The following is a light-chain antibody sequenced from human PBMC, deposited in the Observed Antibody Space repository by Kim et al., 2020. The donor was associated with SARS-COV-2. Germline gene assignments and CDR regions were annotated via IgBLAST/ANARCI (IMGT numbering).Light chain of an antibody. Sequence: VKLTCPLTTGNSNYAIAWLQQQPGKGPRYLMRLYSDGRDTKGDGIPDRFSGSTSGSEYSLTISSLQSEDEADYYCQTWGSGGIGVFGGGTQLTVL. CDR1: TGNSNYA. CDR2: LYSDGRD. CDR3: QTWGSGGIGV. V-gene: IGLV4-69*01. J-gene: IGLJ2*01.